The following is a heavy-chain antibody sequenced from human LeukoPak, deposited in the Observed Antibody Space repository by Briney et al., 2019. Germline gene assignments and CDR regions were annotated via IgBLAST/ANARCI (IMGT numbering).Heavy chain of an antibody. V-gene: IGHV3-11*01. D-gene: IGHD6-13*01. CDR3: ARDHLYSSSWYPYYYYYYMDV. CDR2: ISSSGSTI. CDR1: GFTFSDYY. J-gene: IGHJ6*03. Sequence: GGSLRLSCAASGFTFSDYYMSWIRQAPGKGLEWVSYISSSGSTIYYADSVKGRFTISRDNAKNSLYLQMNSLRAEDTAVYYCARDHLYSSSWYPYYYYYYMDVWGKGTTVTISS.